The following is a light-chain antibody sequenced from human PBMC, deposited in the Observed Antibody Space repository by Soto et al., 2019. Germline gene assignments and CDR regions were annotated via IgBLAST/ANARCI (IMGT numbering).Light chain of an antibody. Sequence: DIQITQSPCTLSGSVVERVSIPCPATQTISSWLAWYQQKPGKAPKLLIYKASTLKSGVPSRFSGSGSGTEFTLTISSLQPDDFATYYCQHYNSYSEAFGQGTKVDIK. CDR1: QTISSW. V-gene: IGKV1-5*03. CDR3: QHYNSYSEA. CDR2: KAS. J-gene: IGKJ1*01.